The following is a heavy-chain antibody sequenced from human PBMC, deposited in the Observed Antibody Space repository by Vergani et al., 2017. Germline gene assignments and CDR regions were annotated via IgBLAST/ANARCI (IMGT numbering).Heavy chain of an antibody. Sequence: QVQLQESGPRLVRPSQTLSLTCTASGGSISSGSFYWSWIRQTAGKGLEWMGRIYPSGSADYNPSLKGRVTMSINTSKNQFSLRLTSVTAADTAVFYCARGGPFGDYGSWGQGTLVTVSS. J-gene: IGHJ1*01. CDR2: IYPSGSA. CDR3: ARGGPFGDYGS. V-gene: IGHV4-61*02. CDR1: GGSISSGSFY. D-gene: IGHD4-17*01.